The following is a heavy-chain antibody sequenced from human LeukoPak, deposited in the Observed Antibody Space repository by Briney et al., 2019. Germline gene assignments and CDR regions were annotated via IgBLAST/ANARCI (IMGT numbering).Heavy chain of an antibody. CDR3: ARGDDILTGAFDY. Sequence: SVKVSCKASGGTFSSYAISWVRQAPGQGLEWMGVIIPIFGTAHYAQKFQGRVTNTADESTSTAYMELSSLSSEHTAVYYCARGDDILTGAFDYGGKGTRVTVS. CDR1: GGTFSSYA. CDR2: IIPIFGTA. J-gene: IGHJ4*02. D-gene: IGHD3-9*01. V-gene: IGHV1-69*01.